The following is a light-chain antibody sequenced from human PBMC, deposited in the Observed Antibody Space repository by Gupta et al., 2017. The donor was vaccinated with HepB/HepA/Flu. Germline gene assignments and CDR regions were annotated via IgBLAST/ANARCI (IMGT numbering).Light chain of an antibody. V-gene: IGKV1-39*01. Sequence: DIQMTQSPSSLSASVGDRVTITCRASQTISTYLNWYQQKPGKAPELLIYAASSLQSGVPSRFSGSGSGTDFTLTISSLQPEDFATYYCQQSYSLPLTFGGGTKVEIK. CDR1: QTISTY. CDR2: AAS. J-gene: IGKJ4*01. CDR3: QQSYSLPLT.